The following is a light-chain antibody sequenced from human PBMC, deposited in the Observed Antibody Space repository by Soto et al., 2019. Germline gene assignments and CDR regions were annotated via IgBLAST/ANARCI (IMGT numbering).Light chain of an antibody. J-gene: IGKJ4*02. Sequence: EIVLTQSPAPLSLSPGERATLSCRASQSVSRYVAWYQQKPGQAPRLLIYDASNRATGIPARFSGSGSGTDFTLTISSLEPEDFAVYYCQQRTNWRLTFGGGTKVEI. V-gene: IGKV3-11*01. CDR3: QQRTNWRLT. CDR2: DAS. CDR1: QSVSRY.